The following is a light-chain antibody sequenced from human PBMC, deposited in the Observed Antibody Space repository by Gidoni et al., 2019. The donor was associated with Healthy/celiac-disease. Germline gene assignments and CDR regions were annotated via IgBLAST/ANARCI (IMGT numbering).Light chain of an antibody. V-gene: IGKV1-5*01. Sequence: DIQMIQSPSTLSASVGDRVTITCRASQSISSWLAWYQQKPGKAPKLLIYDASSLESGVPSRFSGSGSGTEFTLTISSLQPDDFATYYCQQYNSYSGTFGQGTKVEI. CDR2: DAS. CDR3: QQYNSYSGT. CDR1: QSISSW. J-gene: IGKJ1*01.